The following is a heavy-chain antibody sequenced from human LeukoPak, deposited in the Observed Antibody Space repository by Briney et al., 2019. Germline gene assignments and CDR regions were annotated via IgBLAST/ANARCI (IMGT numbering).Heavy chain of an antibody. CDR1: GFTFSSYW. Sequence: GGSLRLSCAASGFTFSSYWMHWVRQAPGKGLVWVSRISSDGSTTSYADSVKGRFTISRDNAKNTLYLQMNSLRAEDTAVYYCASADIVLMLYAIGPLRYWGQGTLVTVSS. J-gene: IGHJ4*02. D-gene: IGHD2-8*01. CDR3: ASADIVLMLYAIGPLRY. V-gene: IGHV3-74*01. CDR2: ISSDGSTT.